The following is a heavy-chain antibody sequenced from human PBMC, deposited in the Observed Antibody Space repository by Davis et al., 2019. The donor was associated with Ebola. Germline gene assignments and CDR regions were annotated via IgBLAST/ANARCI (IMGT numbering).Heavy chain of an antibody. V-gene: IGHV3-21*04. J-gene: IGHJ4*02. Sequence: PGGSLRLSCAASGFTFSSYSMNWVRQAPGKGLEWVSSISSSSSYIYYADSVKGRFTISRDNAKNSLYLQMNNLRAEDTAVYYCAKDGDYRPFDYWGQGTLVTVSS. CDR2: ISSSSSYI. D-gene: IGHD4-17*01. CDR3: AKDGDYRPFDY. CDR1: GFTFSSYS.